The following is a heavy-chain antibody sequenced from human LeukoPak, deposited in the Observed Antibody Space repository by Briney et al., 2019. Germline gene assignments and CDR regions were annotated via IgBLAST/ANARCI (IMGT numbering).Heavy chain of an antibody. CDR1: GGAISSGSYY. CDR2: IYTTGST. V-gene: IGHV4-61*02. J-gene: IGHJ3*02. CDR3: AREEVGTHYRAFDI. D-gene: IGHD1-26*01. Sequence: PSETLSLTCTVSGGAISSGSYYWSWIRQPAGKGLEWIGRIYTTGSTNYNPSLKGPVTISVDTSKNQFSLKLSSVTAADTAVYYCAREEVGTHYRAFDIWGQGTMVTVSS.